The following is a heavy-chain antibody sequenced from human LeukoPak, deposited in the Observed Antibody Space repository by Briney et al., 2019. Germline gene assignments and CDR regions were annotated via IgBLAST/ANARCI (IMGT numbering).Heavy chain of an antibody. CDR3: AREGSSGRDFDY. CDR1: GFTFSYYT. J-gene: IGHJ4*02. V-gene: IGHV3-21*01. Sequence: PGGSLRLSCAASGFTFSYYTMYWVRQAPGKGLEWVSSISSSSTYIYYADSLKGRFTISRDYAKNSLYLQMNSLRAEDTAVYYCAREGSSGRDFDYWGQGTLVTVSS. CDR2: ISSSSTYI. D-gene: IGHD6-19*01.